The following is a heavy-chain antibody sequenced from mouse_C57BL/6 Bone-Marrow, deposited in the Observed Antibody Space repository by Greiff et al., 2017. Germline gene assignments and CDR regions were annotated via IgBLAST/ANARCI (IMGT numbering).Heavy chain of an antibody. V-gene: IGHV5-17*01. CDR2: ISSGSSTI. D-gene: IGHD1-1*01. CDR3: ARHYGSSRYFDY. J-gene: IGHJ2*01. Sequence: VQLKESGGGLVKPGGSLKLSCAASGFTFSDYGMHWVRQAPEKGLEWVAYISSGSSTIYYADTVKGRFTISRDNAKNTLFLQMTSLRSEDTAMYYCARHYGSSRYFDYWGQGTTLTVSS. CDR1: GFTFSDYG.